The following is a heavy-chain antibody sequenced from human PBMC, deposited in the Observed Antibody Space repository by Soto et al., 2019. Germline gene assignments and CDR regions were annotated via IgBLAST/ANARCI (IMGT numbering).Heavy chain of an antibody. CDR2: IYHSGST. V-gene: IGHV4-30-2*01. CDR1: GGSISSGGYS. CDR3: DRAKYYYGSGSYFDY. J-gene: IGHJ4*02. D-gene: IGHD3-10*01. Sequence: SETLSLTCAVSGGSISSGGYSWSWIRQPPGKGLEWIGYIYHSGSTYYNPSLKNRVTISVDRSKNQFSLKLSSVTAADTAVYYCDRAKYYYGSGSYFDYWGQGTLVTVSS.